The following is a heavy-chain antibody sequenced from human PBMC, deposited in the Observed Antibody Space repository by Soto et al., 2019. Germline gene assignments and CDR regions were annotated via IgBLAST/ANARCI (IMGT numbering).Heavy chain of an antibody. Sequence: SPTLSLTCAISGDSVSSNSAAWNWIRQSPSRGLEWLGRTYYRSKWYNDYAVSVKSRITINPDTSKNQFSLQLNSVTPEDTAVYYCARSPREILWFGEFDYWGQGTLVTVSS. CDR3: ARSPREILWFGEFDY. CDR1: GDSVSSNSAA. J-gene: IGHJ4*02. CDR2: TYYRSKWYN. V-gene: IGHV6-1*01. D-gene: IGHD3-10*01.